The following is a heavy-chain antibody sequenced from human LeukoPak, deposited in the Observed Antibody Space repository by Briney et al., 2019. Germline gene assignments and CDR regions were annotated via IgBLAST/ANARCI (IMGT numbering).Heavy chain of an antibody. D-gene: IGHD3-16*01. Sequence: SETLSLTCAVKGGPFSTYSWTWIRQTPGKGLEWIGEITHSGSTSFNPSLKSRVAMSIDSSKYQFSLTLDSVTAAGTAVYYSARRTRSGDFRFDYWGQGTLVTVSS. CDR1: GGPFSTYS. CDR3: ARRTRSGDFRFDY. V-gene: IGHV4-34*01. CDR2: ITHSGST. J-gene: IGHJ4*02.